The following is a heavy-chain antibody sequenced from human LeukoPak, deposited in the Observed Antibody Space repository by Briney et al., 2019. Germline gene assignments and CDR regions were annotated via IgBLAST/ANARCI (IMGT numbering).Heavy chain of an antibody. CDR2: ISWNSGSI. V-gene: IGHV3-9*01. Sequence: GGSLRLSCAASGFTFDDYAMHWVRQAPGKGLEWVSGISWNSGSIGYADSVKGRFTISRDNAKNSLYLQMNSLRAEDTALYYCAKVPSAVTAMDLYFDYWGQGTLVTVSS. CDR1: GFTFDDYA. D-gene: IGHD5-18*01. J-gene: IGHJ4*02. CDR3: AKVPSAVTAMDLYFDY.